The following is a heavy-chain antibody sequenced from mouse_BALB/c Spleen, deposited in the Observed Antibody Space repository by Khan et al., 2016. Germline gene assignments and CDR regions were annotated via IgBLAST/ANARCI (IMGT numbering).Heavy chain of an antibody. CDR3: ARFDYDGDWYFDV. CDR2: INPYNDDT. CDR1: GYTFTNYV. Sequence: IQLVQSGPELVKPGASVKMSCKASGYTFTNYVIHWVKQKPGQGLEWIGYINPYNDDTKYNEKFKGKATLTSDKSSSTAYMELSSLTSEDSAVYYCARFDYDGDWYFDVWGAGTTVTVSS. D-gene: IGHD2-4*01. J-gene: IGHJ1*01. V-gene: IGHV1S136*01.